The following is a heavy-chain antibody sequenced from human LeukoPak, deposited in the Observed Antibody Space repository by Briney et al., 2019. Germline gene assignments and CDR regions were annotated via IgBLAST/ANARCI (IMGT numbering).Heavy chain of an antibody. CDR2: IYHSGST. CDR3: ARAATVVTSPFDY. J-gene: IGHJ4*02. CDR1: GYSISSGYY. D-gene: IGHD4-23*01. Sequence: KPSETLSLTCTVSGYSISSGYYWGWIRQPPGKGLEWIGSIYHSGSTYYNPSLKSRVTISVDTSKNQFSLKLSSVTAADTAVYYCARAATVVTSPFDYWGQGTLVTVSS. V-gene: IGHV4-38-2*02.